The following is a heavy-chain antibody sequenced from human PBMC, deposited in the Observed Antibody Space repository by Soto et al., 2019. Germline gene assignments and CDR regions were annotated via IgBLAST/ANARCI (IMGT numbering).Heavy chain of an antibody. CDR1: GFTFSSYW. CDR2: INSDGSST. CDR3: ARDRDIVVLSDYMDV. D-gene: IGHD2-2*01. Sequence: GGSLRLSCAASGFTFSSYWMHWVRQAPGKGLVWVSRINSDGSSTSYADSVKGRFTISRDNAKNTLYLQMNSLRAEDTAVDYCARDRDIVVLSDYMDVWGKGTTVTVSS. J-gene: IGHJ6*03. V-gene: IGHV3-74*01.